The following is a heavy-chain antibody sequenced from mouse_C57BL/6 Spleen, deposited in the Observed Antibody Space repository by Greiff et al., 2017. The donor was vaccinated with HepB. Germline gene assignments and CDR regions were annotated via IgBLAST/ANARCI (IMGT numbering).Heavy chain of an antibody. CDR3: AMGFDYYGSSYWYFDV. CDR2: IHPSDSDT. Sequence: VQLQQSGAELVKPGASVKVSCKASGYTFTSYWMHWVKQRPGQGLEWIGRIHPSDSDTNYNQKFKGKATLTVDKSSSTAYMQLSSLTSEDSAVYYCAMGFDYYGSSYWYFDVWGTGTTVTVSS. CDR1: GYTFTSYW. D-gene: IGHD1-1*01. J-gene: IGHJ1*03. V-gene: IGHV1-74*01.